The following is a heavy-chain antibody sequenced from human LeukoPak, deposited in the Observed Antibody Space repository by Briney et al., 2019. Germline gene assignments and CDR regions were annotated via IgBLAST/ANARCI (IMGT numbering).Heavy chain of an antibody. D-gene: IGHD6-19*01. Sequence: GGSLRLSCADSGFSFSTYEMNWVRQAPGKGLEWVPYISSSGSSIYYADSVKGRFTISRDNAKNSLFLQMNSLRAEDTAVYYCARGGWFFEHWGQGTLVTVSS. V-gene: IGHV3-48*03. CDR3: ARGGWFFEH. CDR1: GFSFSTYE. J-gene: IGHJ4*02. CDR2: ISSSGSSI.